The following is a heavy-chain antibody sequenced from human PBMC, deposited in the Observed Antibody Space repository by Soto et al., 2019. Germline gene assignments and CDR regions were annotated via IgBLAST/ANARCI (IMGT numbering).Heavy chain of an antibody. CDR3: AKGPPTYYDFWSGYATYYYGMDV. D-gene: IGHD3-3*01. J-gene: IGHJ6*02. Sequence: GGSLRLSCAASGFTFSSYAMSWVRQAPGKGLEWVSAISGSGGSTYYADSVKGRFTISRDNSKNTLYLQMNSLRAEDTAVYYCAKGPPTYYDFWSGYATYYYGMDVWGQGTTVTSP. V-gene: IGHV3-23*01. CDR2: ISGSGGST. CDR1: GFTFSSYA.